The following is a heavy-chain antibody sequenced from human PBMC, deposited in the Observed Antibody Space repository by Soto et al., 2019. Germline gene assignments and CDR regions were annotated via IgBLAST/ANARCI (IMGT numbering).Heavy chain of an antibody. V-gene: IGHV3-13*01. CDR3: ARVRGYYDSSGYYYGFDY. CDR1: GFTFSSYD. D-gene: IGHD3-22*01. Sequence: PGGSLRLSCAASGFTFSSYDMHWVRQATGKGLEWVSAIGTAGDTYYPGSVKGRFTISRENAKNSLYLQMNSLRAGDTAVYYCARVRGYYDSSGYYYGFDYWGQGTLVTVYS. J-gene: IGHJ4*02. CDR2: IGTAGDT.